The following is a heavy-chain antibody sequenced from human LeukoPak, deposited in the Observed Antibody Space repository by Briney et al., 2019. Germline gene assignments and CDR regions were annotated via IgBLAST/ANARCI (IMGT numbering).Heavy chain of an antibody. V-gene: IGHV3-73*01. D-gene: IGHD4-17*01. J-gene: IGHJ4*02. CDR3: NTPIYGDFLN. Sequence: GGSLRLSCAASGFTFSGSAMHWVRQASGKGLEWVGRIRSKANSYATAYAASVKGRFTIYRDDSNNTAYLQMNSLKTEDKAVYYCNTPIYGDFLNWGQGTLVTVSS. CDR2: IRSKANSYAT. CDR1: GFTFSGSA.